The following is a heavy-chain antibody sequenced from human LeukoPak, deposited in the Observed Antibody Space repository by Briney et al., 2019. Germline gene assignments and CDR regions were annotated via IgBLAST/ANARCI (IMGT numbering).Heavy chain of an antibody. J-gene: IGHJ4*02. CDR1: GYTFTSYG. Sequence: ASVKVSCKASGYTFTSYGISWVRQAPGQGLEWMGWISAYNGNTNYAQKLQGRVTMTTDTSTSTAYMELRSLRSDDTAVYYCASTQKIVEMATIGYYFDYWGQGTLVTISS. CDR3: ASTQKIVEMATIGYYFDY. CDR2: ISAYNGNT. V-gene: IGHV1-18*01. D-gene: IGHD5-24*01.